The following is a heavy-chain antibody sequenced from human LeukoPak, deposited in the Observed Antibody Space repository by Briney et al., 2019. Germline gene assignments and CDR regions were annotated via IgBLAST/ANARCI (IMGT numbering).Heavy chain of an antibody. Sequence: GGSLRLSCAAAGFTFSSYWMNWVRQGPGKGLEWVAKIKQDGSDKYYVDSVKGPFTISRDNAKNSLFLEMNSLRAEDTAVYYCARDYVCDYWGQGTLVTVSS. CDR3: ARDYVCDY. J-gene: IGHJ4*02. D-gene: IGHD3-10*02. CDR2: IKQDGSDK. V-gene: IGHV3-7*01. CDR1: GFTFSSYW.